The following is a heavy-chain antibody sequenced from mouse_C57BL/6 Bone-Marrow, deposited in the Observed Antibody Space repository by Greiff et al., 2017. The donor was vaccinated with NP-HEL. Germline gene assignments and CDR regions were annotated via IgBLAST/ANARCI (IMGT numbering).Heavy chain of an antibody. D-gene: IGHD2-4*01. CDR2: ISNLEYSI. J-gene: IGHJ4*01. Sequence: EVKLMESGGGLVQPGGSLKLSCAASGFTFSDYGMAWVRQAPRKGPEWVAFISNLEYSIYYADTVTGRFTISRENAKNTLYLEMSSRRSEDTAMYYCARPDYGDAMDYWGQGTSVTVSS. V-gene: IGHV5-15*01. CDR1: GFTFSDYG. CDR3: ARPDYGDAMDY.